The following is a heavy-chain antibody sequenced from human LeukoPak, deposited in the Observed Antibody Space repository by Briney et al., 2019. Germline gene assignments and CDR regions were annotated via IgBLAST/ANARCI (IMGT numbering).Heavy chain of an antibody. Sequence: SGGSLGLSCAASGFTFSSYPMNWVRQSPERGLEWVSAISGTGGSTSYADSLKGRFTISRDNSKNTLYLQMSSLTAEDTAVYYCAKECGRDYDDRAFDIWGQGTMVTVSS. CDR1: GFTFSSYP. J-gene: IGHJ3*02. CDR2: ISGTGGST. V-gene: IGHV3-23*01. CDR3: AKECGRDYDDRAFDI. D-gene: IGHD3-22*01.